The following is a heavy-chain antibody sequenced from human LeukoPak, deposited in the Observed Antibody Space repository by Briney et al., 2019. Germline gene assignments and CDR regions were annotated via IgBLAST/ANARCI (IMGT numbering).Heavy chain of an antibody. CDR1: GLILSSYP. CDR2: ISVNGGSK. Sequence: GGSLRLFCRVCGLILSSYPMVWLRQAPRKGLEFVSCISVNGGSKYYADSVEGRFTVSRDSSKNTLFLQLGSLRPDDTAVYYCARPRAPYNNHHSHFYMDAWGKGTTVVVSS. J-gene: IGHJ6*03. D-gene: IGHD1-1*01. CDR3: ARPRAPYNNHHSHFYMDA. V-gene: IGHV3-64*02.